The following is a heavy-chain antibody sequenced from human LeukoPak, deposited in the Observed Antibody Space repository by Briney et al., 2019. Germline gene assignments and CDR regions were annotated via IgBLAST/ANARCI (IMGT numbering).Heavy chain of an antibody. D-gene: IGHD1-26*01. J-gene: IGHJ4*02. CDR3: AKDKAQSGDYPSYFDY. CDR2: IRYDGRNK. V-gene: IGHV3-30*02. CDR1: GFTFSSYG. Sequence: PGGSLRLSCAASGFTFSSYGIHWVRQAPGKGLEWVAFIRYDGRNKDYADSVKGRFSISRDNSKNTLYLQMNSLRAEDTAVYNCAKDKAQSGDYPSYFDYWGQGTLVTVSS.